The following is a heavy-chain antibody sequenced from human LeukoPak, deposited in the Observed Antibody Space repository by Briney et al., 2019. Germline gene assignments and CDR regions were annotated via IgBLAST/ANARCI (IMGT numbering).Heavy chain of an antibody. CDR1: AFSLNAYN. D-gene: IGHD1-26*01. J-gene: IGHJ4*02. CDR2: ISYTGTYI. V-gene: IGHV3-21*04. CDR3: AKTMGAIDHDY. Sequence: GGSLRLSCAASAFSLNAYNMNWVRQAPGKGLEWVSSISYTGTYICYADSVKGRFTISRDNAQNSLYLQMNSLRADDTAVFYCAKTMGAIDHDYWGQGTLVTVSS.